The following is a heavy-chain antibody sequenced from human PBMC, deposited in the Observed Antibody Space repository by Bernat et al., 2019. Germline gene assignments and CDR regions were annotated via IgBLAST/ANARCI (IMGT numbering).Heavy chain of an antibody. J-gene: IGHJ1*01. CDR3: ARDRAVNHMDEH. D-gene: IGHD1-14*01. Sequence: QVQLVQSGAEVKKPGASVKVSCKASGYTFTGYYMHWVRQAPGQGLEWMGRINPNSGGGATYARKFQGRVTMTRDTSTSTVYMELSSLRSEDTAVYYCARDRAVNHMDEHWGQGTLVTVSS. V-gene: IGHV1-46*01. CDR1: GYTFTGYY. CDR2: INPNSGGGA.